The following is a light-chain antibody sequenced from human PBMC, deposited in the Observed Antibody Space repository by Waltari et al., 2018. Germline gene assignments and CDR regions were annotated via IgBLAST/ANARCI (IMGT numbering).Light chain of an antibody. CDR2: EVS. Sequence: QSALTQPASLSGSPGQSITIPCTGTSRDVGTYNYVSRYQHHPGKVPKVIIYEVSNRPAGISSRFSGSKSGNTASLTISGLQADDEADYYCASYTTSDTIVFGTGTGVTVL. CDR1: SRDVGTYNY. CDR3: ASYTTSDTIV. V-gene: IGLV2-14*01. J-gene: IGLJ1*01.